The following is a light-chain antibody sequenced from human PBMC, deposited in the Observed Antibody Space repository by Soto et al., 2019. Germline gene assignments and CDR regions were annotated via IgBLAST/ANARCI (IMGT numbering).Light chain of an antibody. J-gene: IGKJ1*01. CDR1: QDIGHS. CDR3: QQYNTDPRT. V-gene: IGKV1-16*01. CDR2: AAA. Sequence: DIQMTQSPSSLSASVGARVSITCRASQDIGHSLAWFQQKPGKAPKSLIYAAATLRSGVPSRFSGSGSGTHFTLTISSLQPEDFATYYCQQYNTDPRTFGQGTKVEIK.